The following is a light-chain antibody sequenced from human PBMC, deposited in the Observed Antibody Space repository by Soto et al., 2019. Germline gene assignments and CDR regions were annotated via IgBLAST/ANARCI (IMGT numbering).Light chain of an antibody. Sequence: QSALTQPASVSGSPGQSITISCTGSDISGYNYVSWYQQYPGKAPKLMIYEVSNRPSGVSHRFSGSKSGNTASLNITGLQAEDEADYYCSTSHVFATGTKLTVL. J-gene: IGLJ1*01. CDR1: DISGYNY. CDR2: EVS. CDR3: STSHV. V-gene: IGLV2-14*01.